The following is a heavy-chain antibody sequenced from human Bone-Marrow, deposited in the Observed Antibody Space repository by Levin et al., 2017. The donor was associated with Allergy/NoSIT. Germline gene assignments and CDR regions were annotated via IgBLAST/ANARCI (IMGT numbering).Heavy chain of an antibody. J-gene: IGHJ4*02. Sequence: SQTLSLTCSDSVGSIRSGGYYWNWIRQHPGKGLEWIGNIYHSVTTNYNPSFKSRVTISEDRSKNEVYLKLNSVTVAATAIYSCAREGEYGDSYDWGQGILVTVSS. D-gene: IGHD4-17*01. V-gene: IGHV4-31*03. CDR2: IYHSVTT. CDR3: AREGEYGDSYD. CDR1: VGSIRSGGYY.